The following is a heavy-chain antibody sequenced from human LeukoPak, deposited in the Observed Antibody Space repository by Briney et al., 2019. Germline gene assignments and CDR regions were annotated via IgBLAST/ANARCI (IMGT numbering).Heavy chain of an antibody. CDR1: GGTFSSYA. D-gene: IGHD6-19*01. CDR2: IIPIFGTA. J-gene: IGHJ1*01. V-gene: IGHV1-69*13. CDR3: ARVRPFYSSGWYGHAEYFQH. Sequence: ASVKVSCKASGGTFSSYAISWVRQAPGQGLEWMGGIIPIFGTANYAQKFQGRVTITADESTSTAYMELSSLRSEDTAVYYCARVRPFYSSGWYGHAEYFQHWGQGTLVTVSS.